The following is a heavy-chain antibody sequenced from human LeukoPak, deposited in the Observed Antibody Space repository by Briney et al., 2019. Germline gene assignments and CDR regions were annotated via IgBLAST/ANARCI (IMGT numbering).Heavy chain of an antibody. D-gene: IGHD6-6*01. V-gene: IGHV3-53*01. CDR3: VRLLPASRHYFDY. Sequence: GGSLTVFCAASGLIVSSHYLAWVRQDPGKGLQWISVIYGGGATYYAHSVRGRFTISRDNSKNELFLQMNSLRVEDTAVYHCVRLLPASRHYFDYWGQGTLVTVSS. CDR1: GLIVSSHY. CDR2: IYGGGAT. J-gene: IGHJ4*02.